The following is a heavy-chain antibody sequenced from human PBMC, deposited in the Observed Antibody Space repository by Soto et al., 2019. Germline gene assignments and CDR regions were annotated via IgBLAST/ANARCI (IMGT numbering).Heavy chain of an antibody. CDR2: IKSKTDGGTT. V-gene: IGHV3-15*01. CDR3: TTQNGITGSPFDY. Sequence: NPGGSLRLSCAASGFTFSNAWMSWVRQAPGKGLEWVGRIKSKTDGGTTDYAAPVKGRFTISRDDSKNTLYLQMNSLKTEDTAVYYCTTQNGITGSPFDYWGQGTLVTVSS. J-gene: IGHJ4*02. D-gene: IGHD1-20*01. CDR1: GFTFSNAW.